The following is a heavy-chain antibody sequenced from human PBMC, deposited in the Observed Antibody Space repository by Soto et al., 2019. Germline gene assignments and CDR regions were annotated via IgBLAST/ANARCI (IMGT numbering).Heavy chain of an antibody. J-gene: IGHJ4*02. CDR2: ISYDGDNE. CDR1: GFTFSNYA. V-gene: IGHV3-30*18. D-gene: IGHD2-2*01. CDR3: AKHGRPVYSKSPGCSAKHFDY. Sequence: QVQLVESGGGVVQPGRSLRLSCAASGFTFSNYAMHWVRQAPGKGLEWLAIISYDGDNEYYADSVRGRFTISTDNSKNSLYLQTNNLIPADAAVYYSAKHGRPVYSKSPGCSAKHFDYWGQGPLVTASS.